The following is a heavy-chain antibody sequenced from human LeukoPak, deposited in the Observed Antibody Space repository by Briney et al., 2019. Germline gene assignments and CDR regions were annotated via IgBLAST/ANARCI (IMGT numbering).Heavy chain of an antibody. CDR1: GDSIINYY. J-gene: IGHJ4*02. Sequence: SETLSLTCTVSGDSIINYYWSWIRQPPGKGLEWIGFIYYSGTTHYNPSLKSRVTISVATSNNQFSLRLSSVTAADTAIYYCARHSGASPHYFDYWGQGALVTVSS. CDR2: IYYSGTT. CDR3: ARHSGASPHYFDY. V-gene: IGHV4-59*08. D-gene: IGHD1-26*01.